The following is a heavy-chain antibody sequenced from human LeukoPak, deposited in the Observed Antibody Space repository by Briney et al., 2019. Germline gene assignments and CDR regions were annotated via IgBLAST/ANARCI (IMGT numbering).Heavy chain of an antibody. Sequence: GSLRLSCAASGFTFSSYAMSWVRQAPGKGLEWVSAISGSGGSTYYADSVKGRFTISRDNSKNTLYLQMNSLRAEDTAVYYCAKDREGSRFGELLYGYYFDYWGQGTLVTVSS. D-gene: IGHD3-10*01. CDR3: AKDREGSRFGELLYGYYFDY. V-gene: IGHV3-23*01. J-gene: IGHJ4*02. CDR1: GFTFSSYA. CDR2: ISGSGGST.